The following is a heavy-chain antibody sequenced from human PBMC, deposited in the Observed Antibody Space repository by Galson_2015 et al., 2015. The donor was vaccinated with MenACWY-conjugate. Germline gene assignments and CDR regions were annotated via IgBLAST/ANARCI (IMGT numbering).Heavy chain of an antibody. D-gene: IGHD3-10*01. Sequence: SLRLSCAASGFTFNNYAMTWVRQAPGKGLEWVSLISATGGLIYYTDSVKGRFIISRDSSKNTLNLQMNSLRAEDPAIYYCARGDSGLGSYWELFDYWGQGTLVTVSS. CDR3: ARGDSGLGSYWELFDY. CDR2: ISATGGLI. J-gene: IGHJ4*02. CDR1: GFTFNNYA. V-gene: IGHV3-23*01.